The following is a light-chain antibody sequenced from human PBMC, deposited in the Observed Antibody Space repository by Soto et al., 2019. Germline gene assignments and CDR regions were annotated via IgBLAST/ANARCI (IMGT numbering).Light chain of an antibody. J-gene: IGKJ3*01. V-gene: IGKV3-11*01. Sequence: EIVLTQSPATLSLSPGERATLSCRASQSVSSYLAWYQQKPGQAPRLLIYDASNRATGIPARFSGSGSGKDFTLTSSSLEPEDFAVYYCQQRSNWPPIFTFGPGTKVDIK. CDR1: QSVSSY. CDR2: DAS. CDR3: QQRSNWPPIFT.